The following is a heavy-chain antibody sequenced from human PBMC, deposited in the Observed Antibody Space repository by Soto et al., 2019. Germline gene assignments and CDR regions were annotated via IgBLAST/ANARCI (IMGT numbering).Heavy chain of an antibody. CDR1: GGSISRYY. Sequence: QVQLQESGPGLVKPSETLSLTCTVSGGSISRYYWSWIRQPPGKGLEWIGYIYYSGSTNYNPSLKSRVTISVDTSKNQFYLKLSSVTAADTAVYYCARDSSGYYTVWGQGPLVTVSS. CDR3: ARDSSGYYTV. V-gene: IGHV4-59*01. J-gene: IGHJ4*02. CDR2: IYYSGST. D-gene: IGHD3-22*01.